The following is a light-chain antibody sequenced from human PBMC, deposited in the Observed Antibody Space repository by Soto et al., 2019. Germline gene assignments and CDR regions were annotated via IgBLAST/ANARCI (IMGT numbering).Light chain of an antibody. Sequence: QTVVTQEPSFSVSPGGTVTLTCGFSSGSVSTSYYPSWYQQTPGQAPRTLIYNTNTRSSGVPDRFSGSILGNKAALTITGAQADDESDYYCVLYMGSGIWVFGGGTKLTVL. CDR1: SGSVSTSYY. CDR2: NTN. J-gene: IGLJ3*02. V-gene: IGLV8-61*01. CDR3: VLYMGSGIWV.